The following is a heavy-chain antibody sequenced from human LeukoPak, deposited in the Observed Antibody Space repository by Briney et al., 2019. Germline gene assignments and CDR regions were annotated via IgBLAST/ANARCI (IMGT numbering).Heavy chain of an antibody. Sequence: ASVKVSCKPSGYIFTSYTVHWVRQAPGQRLEWMGWIDPGDGQIKYSQKFQGRVTITRDTSASTGYVELSSLSSEDTAVYYCARDAYCGGDCYTGYFQHWGQGTLVTVSP. CDR1: GYIFTSYT. J-gene: IGHJ1*01. CDR3: ARDAYCGGDCYTGYFQH. CDR2: IDPGDGQI. V-gene: IGHV1-3*01. D-gene: IGHD2-21*02.